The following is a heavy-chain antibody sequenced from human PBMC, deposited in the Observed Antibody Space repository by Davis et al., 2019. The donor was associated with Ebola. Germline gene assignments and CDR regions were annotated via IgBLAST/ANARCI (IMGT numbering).Heavy chain of an antibody. J-gene: IGHJ3*02. CDR1: GGSISSSSYY. CDR2: INHSGST. Sequence: PGGSLRLSCTVSGGSISSSSYYWGWIRQPPGKGLEWIGEINHSGSTNYNPSLKSRVTISVDTSKNQFSLKLSSVTAADTAVYYCARPLGGLRHDAFDIWGQGTMVTVSS. V-gene: IGHV4-39*07. CDR3: ARPLGGLRHDAFDI. D-gene: IGHD2-15*01.